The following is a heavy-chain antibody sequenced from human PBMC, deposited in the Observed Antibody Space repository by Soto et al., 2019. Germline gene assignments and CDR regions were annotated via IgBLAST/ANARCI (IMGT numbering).Heavy chain of an antibody. J-gene: IGHJ5*02. CDR1: GGTFSSYA. CDR3: ARDPELYSSSSGGWFDP. D-gene: IGHD6-6*01. V-gene: IGHV1-69*06. Sequence: QVQLVQSGAEVKKPGSSVKVSCKASGGTFSSYAISWVRQAPGQGLEWMGGIIPIFGTANYAQKFQGRVTITADKSTSTAYRELSSLRSEDTAVYYCARDPELYSSSSGGWFDPWGQGTLVTVSS. CDR2: IIPIFGTA.